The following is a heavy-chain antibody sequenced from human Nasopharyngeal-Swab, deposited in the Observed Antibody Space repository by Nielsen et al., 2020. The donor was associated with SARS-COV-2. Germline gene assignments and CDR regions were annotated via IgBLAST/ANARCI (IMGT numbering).Heavy chain of an antibody. CDR1: GGTFSSYA. D-gene: IGHD3-9*01. V-gene: IGHV1-69*13. CDR3: ARAPRYYDILPGYYYHYYYGMDV. CDR2: IIPIFGTA. J-gene: IGHJ6*02. Sequence: SVKVSCKASGGTFSSYAISWVRQAPGQGLEWMGGIIPIFGTANYVQKFQGRVTITVDESTSTAYMELSSLRSEDTAVYYCARAPRYYDILPGYYYHYYYGMDVWGQGTTVTVSS.